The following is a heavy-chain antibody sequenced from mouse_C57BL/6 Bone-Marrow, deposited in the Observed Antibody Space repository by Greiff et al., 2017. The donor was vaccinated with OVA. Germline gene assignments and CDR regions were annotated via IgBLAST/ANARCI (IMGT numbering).Heavy chain of an antibody. CDR2: IYPGNGDT. D-gene: IGHD1-1*01. V-gene: IGHV1-12*01. CDR3: ARGFTTVVAKEYYYAMDY. Sequence: QVQLKESGAELVRPGASVKMSCKASGYTFTSYNMHWVKQTPRQGLEWIGAIYPGNGDTSYNQKFKGKATLTVDKSSSTAYMQLSSLTSEDSAVYFCARGFTTVVAKEYYYAMDYWGQGTSVTVSS. J-gene: IGHJ4*01. CDR1: GYTFTSYN.